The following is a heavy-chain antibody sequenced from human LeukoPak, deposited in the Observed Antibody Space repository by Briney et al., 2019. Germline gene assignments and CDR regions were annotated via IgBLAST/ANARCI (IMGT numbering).Heavy chain of an antibody. CDR2: FDPEDGET. CDR1: GYTLTELS. V-gene: IGHV1-24*01. CDR3: ATSLLSHYYGSGSYYNWFDP. J-gene: IGHJ5*02. D-gene: IGHD3-10*01. Sequence: GASVKVSCKVSGYTLTELSMHWVRQAPGKGLEWMGGFDPEDGETIYAQKFQGRVTMTEDTSTDTAYMELSSLRSEDTAVYYCATSLLSHYYGSGSYYNWFDPWGQGTLVTVSS.